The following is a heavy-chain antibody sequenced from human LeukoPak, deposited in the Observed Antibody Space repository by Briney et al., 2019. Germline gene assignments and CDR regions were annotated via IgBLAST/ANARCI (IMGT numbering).Heavy chain of an antibody. CDR3: AKDRTHDAWLRPYYYYGMDV. J-gene: IGHJ6*02. V-gene: IGHV3-30*18. Sequence: PGGSLRLSCAASGFTLSSYGMHWVRQAPGKGLEWGAVISYDGSNKYYADSVKGRFTISRDNSKNTLYLQMNSLRAEDTAVYYCAKDRTHDAWLRPYYYYGMDVWGQGTTVTVSS. CDR1: GFTLSSYG. CDR2: ISYDGSNK. D-gene: IGHD5-12*01.